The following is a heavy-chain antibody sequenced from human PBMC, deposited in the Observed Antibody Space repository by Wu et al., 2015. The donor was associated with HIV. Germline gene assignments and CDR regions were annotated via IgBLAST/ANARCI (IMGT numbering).Heavy chain of an antibody. CDR3: ARNTDSVATSLYSLGV. V-gene: IGHV1-69*05. CDR2: IIPLFGTT. CDR1: GKTFNA. J-gene: IGHJ6*02. D-gene: IGHD5-12*01. Sequence: QVQLVQSGAEVKKPGSSVKISCKASGKTFNAINWVRQAPGQGLEWMGGIIPLFGTTEYSQIFQGRLTISTDESTDTAYMRLTSLTSEDTAVYYCARNTDSVATSLYSLGVWGQGTVVTVSS.